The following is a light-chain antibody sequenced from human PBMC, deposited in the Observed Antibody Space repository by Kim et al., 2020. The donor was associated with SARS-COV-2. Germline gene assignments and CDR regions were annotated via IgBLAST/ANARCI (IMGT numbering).Light chain of an antibody. V-gene: IGLV3-1*01. J-gene: IGLJ3*02. CDR2: QDT. CDR3: QVWDTNTVL. CDR1: KWDNKY. Sequence: SVSPGHTASITCSGYKWDNKYVYWYQHKPGQSPVLVIYQDTRRPSGIPERLSGSISDNTATLTISGTQAMDEADYYCQVWDTNTVLFGGGTQLTVL.